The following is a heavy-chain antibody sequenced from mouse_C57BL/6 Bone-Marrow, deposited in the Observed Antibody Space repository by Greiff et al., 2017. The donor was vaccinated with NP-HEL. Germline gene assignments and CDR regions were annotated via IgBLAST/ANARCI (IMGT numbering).Heavy chain of an antibody. J-gene: IGHJ2*01. CDR3: AGPGTGDFDY. CDR1: GYTFTSYT. Sequence: QVQLKQSGAELARPGASVKMSCKASGYTFTSYTMHWVKQRPGQGLEWIGYINPSSGYTKYNQKFKDKATLTADKSSSTAYMQLSSLTSEDSAVYYCAGPGTGDFDYWGQGTTLTVSS. D-gene: IGHD4-1*01. V-gene: IGHV1-4*01. CDR2: INPSSGYT.